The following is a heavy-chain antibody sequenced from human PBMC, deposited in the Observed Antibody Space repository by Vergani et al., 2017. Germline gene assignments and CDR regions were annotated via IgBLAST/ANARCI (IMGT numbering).Heavy chain of an antibody. D-gene: IGHD3-10*01. V-gene: IGHV7-4-1*02. J-gene: IGHJ4*02. CDR3: ARDPPDNGSGSYYPFDY. CDR2: INTNSGNP. Sequence: QVQLLQSGSELKKPGASVRISCEASGYTFTNYPLIWVRQAPGQGLEFMGWINTNSGNPTYAPGFTGRFVFSLDTSVSTAYLQISSLKAEDTAVYYCARDPPDNGSGSYYPFDYWGQGTLVTVSS. CDR1: GYTFTNYP.